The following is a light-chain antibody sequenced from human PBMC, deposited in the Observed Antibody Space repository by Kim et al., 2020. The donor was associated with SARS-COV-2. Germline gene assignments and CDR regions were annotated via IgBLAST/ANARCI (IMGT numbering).Light chain of an antibody. Sequence: VAPGERATLSCRASQSVSSNLAWYQQKPGQAPRLLIYGASTRATGIPARFSGSGSGTEFTLTISSLQSEDFAVYYCQQYNNWPLTFGGGTKVDIK. J-gene: IGKJ4*01. CDR2: GAS. V-gene: IGKV3-15*01. CDR1: QSVSSN. CDR3: QQYNNWPLT.